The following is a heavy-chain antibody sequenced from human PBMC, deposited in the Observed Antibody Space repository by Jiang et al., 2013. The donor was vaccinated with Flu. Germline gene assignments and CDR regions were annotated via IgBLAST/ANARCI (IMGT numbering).Heavy chain of an antibody. J-gene: IGHJ4*02. Sequence: GRFTISRDNSKNTLYLQMNSLRAEDTAVYYCASSWNFATLKVYWGQGTLVTVSS. D-gene: IGHD1-7*01. V-gene: IGHV3-30*01. CDR3: ASSWNFATLKVY.